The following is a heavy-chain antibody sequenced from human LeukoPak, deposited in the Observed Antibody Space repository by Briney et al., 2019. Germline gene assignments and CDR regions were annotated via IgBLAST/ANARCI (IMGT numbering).Heavy chain of an antibody. Sequence: PGGSLRLSCAASGFTFSSYGIHWVRQAPGKGLEWVAFIRYDGSNKYYADSGKGRFTISRDNSKNTLYLQMNSLRAEDTAVYYCAKEEGERLGCCSGSSCYSDYYYYMDVWGKGTTVTIS. CDR3: AKEEGERLGCCSGSSCYSDYYYYMDV. J-gene: IGHJ6*03. CDR2: IRYDGSNK. CDR1: GFTFSSYG. D-gene: IGHD2-15*01. V-gene: IGHV3-30*02.